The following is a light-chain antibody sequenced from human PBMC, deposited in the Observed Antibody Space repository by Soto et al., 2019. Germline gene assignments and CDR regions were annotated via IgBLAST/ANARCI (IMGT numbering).Light chain of an antibody. J-gene: IGKJ4*01. CDR3: QQYGSSPIT. CDR1: QRINSSY. Sequence: EIVLPQSPGPLSLSPAERATLSCRASQRINSSYLAWYQQKPRQAPRLLLYGASSRATGMPDRFSCSGSGTYLTLTISRLEPEDLAEYYCQQYGSSPITFGEGNKV. V-gene: IGKV3-20*01. CDR2: GAS.